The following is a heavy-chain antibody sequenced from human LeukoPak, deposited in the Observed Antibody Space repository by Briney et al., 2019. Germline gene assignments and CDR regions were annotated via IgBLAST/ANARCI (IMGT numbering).Heavy chain of an antibody. J-gene: IGHJ4*02. CDR2: ISSSSSYI. Sequence: GGSLRLSCAASGFTFSSYSMNWVRQAPGKGLEWVSSISSSSSYIYYADSVKGRFTISRDNAKNSLYLQMNSLRAEDTAVYYCARDRSIDSSGYYYVARPFDYWGQGTLVTVSS. D-gene: IGHD3-22*01. V-gene: IGHV3-21*01. CDR3: ARDRSIDSSGYYYVARPFDY. CDR1: GFTFSSYS.